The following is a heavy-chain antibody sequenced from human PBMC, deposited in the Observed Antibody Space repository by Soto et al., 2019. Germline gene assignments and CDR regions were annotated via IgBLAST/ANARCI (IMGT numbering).Heavy chain of an antibody. J-gene: IGHJ3*02. CDR3: ATALGYCSSTSCYRGAFDI. D-gene: IGHD2-2*01. Sequence: GGSLRLSCAASGFTFSSYAMHWVRQAPGKGLEYVSAISSNGGSTYYANSVKGRFTISRDNSKNTLYLQMGSLRAEDMAVYYCATALGYCSSTSCYRGAFDIWGQGTMVTVSS. CDR2: ISSNGGST. CDR1: GFTFSSYA. V-gene: IGHV3-64*01.